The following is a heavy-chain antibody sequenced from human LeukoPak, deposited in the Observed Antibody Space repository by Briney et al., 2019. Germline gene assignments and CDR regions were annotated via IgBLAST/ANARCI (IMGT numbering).Heavy chain of an antibody. Sequence: PGQSLRLSCLVSGFPLKSYTMHWVRRAPGKGAEGLAYMSFDGRNELYTSSVKGSFTISRDNSKNTLYFQMNSLRPEDTSLYYCVRSVPTVTLFDRWGQGTLVIVSS. CDR1: GFPLKSYT. CDR2: MSFDGRNE. D-gene: IGHD4-17*01. V-gene: IGHV3-33*05. CDR3: VRSVPTVTLFDR. J-gene: IGHJ4*02.